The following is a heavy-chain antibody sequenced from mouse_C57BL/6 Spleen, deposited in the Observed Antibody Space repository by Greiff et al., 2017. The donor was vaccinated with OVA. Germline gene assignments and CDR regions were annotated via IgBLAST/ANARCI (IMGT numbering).Heavy chain of an antibody. D-gene: IGHD1-1*02. J-gene: IGHJ4*01. Sequence: EVQLQQSGPVLVKPGASVKMSCKASGYTFTDYYMNWVKQSHGKSLEWIGVINPYNGGTSYNQKFKGKATLTVDKSSSTAYMELNSLTSEDSAVYYCAREGRYGPHYAMDYWGQGTSVTVSS. CDR1: GYTFTDYY. V-gene: IGHV1-19*01. CDR3: AREGRYGPHYAMDY. CDR2: INPYNGGT.